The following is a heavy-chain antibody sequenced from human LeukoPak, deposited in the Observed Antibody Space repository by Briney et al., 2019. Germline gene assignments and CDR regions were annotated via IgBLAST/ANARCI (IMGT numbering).Heavy chain of an antibody. CDR1: GFTFSSYW. V-gene: IGHV3-7*03. Sequence: PGGSLRLSCATSGFTFSSYWMSWVRQAPGKGLEWVANIKQDGSKKYYVDSVEGRFTISRDNAKNSLYLQMNSLRAEDTAVYYCASGPTTCYDYVWGSYRCGAFDIWGQGTMVTVSS. CDR3: ASGPTTCYDYVWGSYRCGAFDI. J-gene: IGHJ3*02. CDR2: IKQDGSKK. D-gene: IGHD3-16*02.